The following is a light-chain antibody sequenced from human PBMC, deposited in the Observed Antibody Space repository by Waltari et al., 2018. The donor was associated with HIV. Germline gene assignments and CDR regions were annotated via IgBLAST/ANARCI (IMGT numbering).Light chain of an antibody. J-gene: IGKJ1*01. CDR1: QSIFYSSRNANY. Sequence: DIVMTQSPHSLALSLGERATINCKSSQSIFYSSRNANYLAWYQQKPGQSPKLLIYWDSSRASGVPDRFSGSGSRTDFTLSISSLQSEDVAVYFCQQYYSTPPTFGQGTRVEIK. CDR2: WDS. V-gene: IGKV4-1*01. CDR3: QQYYSTPPT.